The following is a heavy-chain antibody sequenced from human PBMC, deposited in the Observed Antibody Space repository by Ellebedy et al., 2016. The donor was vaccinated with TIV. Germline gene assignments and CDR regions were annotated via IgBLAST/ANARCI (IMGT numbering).Heavy chain of an antibody. Sequence: GGSLRLSXAASGFTFSDYYMSWIRQAPGKGLEWVSYISSSSSYTNYADSVKGRFTISRDNAKNSLYLQMNSLRAEDTAVYYCARDPTTGNAARQYYYDSSGYYYGGRYYFDYWGQGTLVTVSS. D-gene: IGHD3-22*01. CDR3: ARDPTTGNAARQYYYDSSGYYYGGRYYFDY. CDR1: GFTFSDYY. J-gene: IGHJ4*02. CDR2: ISSSSSYT. V-gene: IGHV3-11*05.